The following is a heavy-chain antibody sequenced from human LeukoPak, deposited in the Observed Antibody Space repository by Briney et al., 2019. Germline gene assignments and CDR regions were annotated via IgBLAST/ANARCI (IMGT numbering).Heavy chain of an antibody. V-gene: IGHV4-34*01. CDR3: ARGRVEIVVVPAAGRFDP. CDR1: GGSFSGYY. CDR2: INHSGST. D-gene: IGHD2-2*03. J-gene: IGHJ5*02. Sequence: SETLSLTCAVYGGSFSGYYWSWIRQPPGKGLEWIGEINHSGSTNYNPSLKSRVTISVDTSKNQFSLKLSSVTAADTAVYYCARGRVEIVVVPAAGRFDPWGQGTLVTVSS.